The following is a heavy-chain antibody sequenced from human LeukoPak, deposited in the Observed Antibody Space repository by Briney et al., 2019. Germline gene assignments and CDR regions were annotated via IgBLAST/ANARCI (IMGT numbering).Heavy chain of an antibody. V-gene: IGHV3-9*01. Sequence: GGSLRLSCAASGFTFDDYAMHWVRQAPGKGLEWVSGISWNSGSIGYADSVKGRFTISRDNAKTSLYLQMNSLRAEDTALYYCAKVSAGNAFDIWGQGTMVTVSS. D-gene: IGHD6-19*01. J-gene: IGHJ3*02. CDR1: GFTFDDYA. CDR3: AKVSAGNAFDI. CDR2: ISWNSGSI.